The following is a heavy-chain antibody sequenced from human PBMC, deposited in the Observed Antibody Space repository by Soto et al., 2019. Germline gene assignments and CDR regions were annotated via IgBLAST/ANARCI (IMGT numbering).Heavy chain of an antibody. D-gene: IGHD3-3*01. CDR3: ASTSGSSLLVDC. J-gene: IGHJ4*02. Sequence: ASVKVSCKASGYTFTNYGISWVRQAPGQGLEWMGWISAYNGNTNYAQKLQSRVTMTTDTSTSTAHMELRSLRSDETAIYYCASTSGSSLLVDCWGQGTLVTVSS. CDR1: GYTFTNYG. V-gene: IGHV1-18*01. CDR2: ISAYNGNT.